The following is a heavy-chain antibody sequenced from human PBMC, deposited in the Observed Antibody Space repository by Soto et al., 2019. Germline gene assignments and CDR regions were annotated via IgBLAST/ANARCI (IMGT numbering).Heavy chain of an antibody. CDR3: VRDGVGATTFFGYFDY. V-gene: IGHV3-33*01. CDR2: TRHDGSNT. J-gene: IGHJ4*02. CDR1: GFNFGSYG. D-gene: IGHD1-26*01. Sequence: QVQLVESGGGVVQPGRSLRLSCAASGFNFGSYGMHWVRQAPGKGLEWVAITRHDGSNTYYTDSVRGRFTISRDNSKNTLYLQMTSLTVEDTAVYYCVRDGVGATTFFGYFDYWGQGTLITVSS.